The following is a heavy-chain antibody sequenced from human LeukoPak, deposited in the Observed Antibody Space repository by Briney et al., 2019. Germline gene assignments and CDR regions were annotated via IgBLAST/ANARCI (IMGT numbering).Heavy chain of an antibody. J-gene: IGHJ4*02. CDR3: AREFGEPSHSFDY. CDR2: INHSGGT. D-gene: IGHD3-10*01. CDR1: GFTFSSYA. V-gene: IGHV4-34*01. Sequence: GSLRLSCAASGFTFSSYAMSWVRQPPGKGLEWIGAINHSGGTNYNPSLKSRVTVSLDTSKNQFSLKLSAMTAADTAVYYRAREFGEPSHSFDYWGQGTLVTVSS.